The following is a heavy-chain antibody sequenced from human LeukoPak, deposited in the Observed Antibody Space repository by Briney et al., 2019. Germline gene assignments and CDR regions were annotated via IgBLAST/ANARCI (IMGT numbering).Heavy chain of an antibody. Sequence: PGGSLRLSCAASGFTFSSYRMSWVRQAPGKGLEWVANIKQDGSEKYYVDSVKGRFTISRDNAKNSLYLQMNSLRAEDTAVYYCARDRALGWFDPWGQGTLVTVSS. CDR3: ARDRALGWFDP. CDR2: IKQDGSEK. D-gene: IGHD3-10*01. J-gene: IGHJ5*02. V-gene: IGHV3-7*01. CDR1: GFTFSSYR.